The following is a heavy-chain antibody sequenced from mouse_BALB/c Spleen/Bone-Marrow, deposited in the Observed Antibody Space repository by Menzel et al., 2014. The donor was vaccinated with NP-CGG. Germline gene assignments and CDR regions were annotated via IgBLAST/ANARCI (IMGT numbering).Heavy chain of an antibody. D-gene: IGHD4-1*01. J-gene: IGHJ4*01. CDR1: GFTFSTYG. CDR2: ISSGGGYT. V-gene: IGHV5-6*01. Sequence: EVQLVESGGDLVKPGGSLKLSCAASGFTFSTYGMSWVRQTPDKRLERVATISSGGGYTYYPDSVKGRFTISRDNANNTLYLQMSSPKSEDTAMYYCTRQRNWDHYAMDYWGQGTSVTVSS. CDR3: TRQRNWDHYAMDY.